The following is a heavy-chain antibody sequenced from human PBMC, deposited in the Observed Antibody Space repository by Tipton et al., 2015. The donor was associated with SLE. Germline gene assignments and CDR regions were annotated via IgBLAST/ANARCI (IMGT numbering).Heavy chain of an antibody. V-gene: IGHV4-38-2*02. Sequence: TLSLTCTVSGYSISTGYYWGWIRQPPGKGLEWIGDIYFTGSTSYNPAFKSRVTISEDTSTNEFSLKLSSVTAADTAVYFCARAVRYAKDYWGQGTLVTVSS. D-gene: IGHD3-9*01. J-gene: IGHJ4*02. CDR1: GYSISTGYY. CDR2: IYFTGST. CDR3: ARAVRYAKDY.